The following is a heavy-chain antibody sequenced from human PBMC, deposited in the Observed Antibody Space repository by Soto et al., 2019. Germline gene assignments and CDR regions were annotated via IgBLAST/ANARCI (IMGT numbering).Heavy chain of an antibody. Sequence: SETLSLTCTVSGGSISSYYWSWIRQPPGKGLEWIGYIYYSGSTNYNPSLKSRVIISVDTSKNQFSLKLSSVTAADTAVYYCARVGRIAAAGLDYWGQGTLVTVSS. CDR2: IYYSGST. CDR3: ARVGRIAAAGLDY. D-gene: IGHD6-13*01. CDR1: GGSISSYY. J-gene: IGHJ4*02. V-gene: IGHV4-59*01.